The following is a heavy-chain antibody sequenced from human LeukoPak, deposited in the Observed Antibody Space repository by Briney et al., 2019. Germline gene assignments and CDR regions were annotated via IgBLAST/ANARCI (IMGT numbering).Heavy chain of an antibody. V-gene: IGHV3-23*01. CDR1: GFTFSSYW. CDR2: ISVSGTST. Sequence: GGSLRLSCAASGFTFSSYWMHWVRQAPGKGLEWVSAISVSGTSTYYADSVKGRFAISRDNSKNTMYLQMNSLRAEDTAVYYCAKDRGYWGQGTLVTVSS. J-gene: IGHJ4*02. CDR3: AKDRGY.